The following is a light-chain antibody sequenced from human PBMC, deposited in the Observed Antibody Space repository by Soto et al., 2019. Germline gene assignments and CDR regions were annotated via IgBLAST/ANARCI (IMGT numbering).Light chain of an antibody. V-gene: IGKV3-20*01. Sequence: EIVLTQSPGTLSLSPGERATLSCRASQSVSSSYLAWYQQKPGQAPRLLIYGASSRATGIPDRFSGSGSGTEFTLTISRLEPEDFAGYYCQQYGSLPRTFGQGTEVEIK. J-gene: IGKJ1*01. CDR3: QQYGSLPRT. CDR2: GAS. CDR1: QSVSSSY.